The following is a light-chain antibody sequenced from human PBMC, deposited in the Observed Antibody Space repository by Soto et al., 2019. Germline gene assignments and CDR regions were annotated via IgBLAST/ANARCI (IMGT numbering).Light chain of an antibody. CDR1: SSNIGAGYE. J-gene: IGLJ1*01. V-gene: IGLV1-40*01. CDR2: GNN. CDR3: QSYDSSLSALYV. Sequence: QSALTQPPSVSGAPGQRVTISCTGSSSNIGAGYEVHWYQQLPGTAPKLLIYGNNNRPSGVPDRFSGSKSGTSASLAITGLQAEDEADYYCQSYDSSLSALYVFGTGTKLTVL.